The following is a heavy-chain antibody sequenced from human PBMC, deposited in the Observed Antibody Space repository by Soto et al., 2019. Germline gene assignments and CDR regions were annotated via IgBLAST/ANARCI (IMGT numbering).Heavy chain of an antibody. CDR3: ARSQTTVTSYDY. D-gene: IGHD4-17*01. Sequence: SEPLSLTCTVSGGSISSYYWSWIRQPPGKGLERIGYIYYSGSTNYNPSLKSRVTISVDRSKNQFSLKLSSVTAADTAVYYCARSQTTVTSYDYWGQGTLVTVSS. CDR1: GGSISSYY. CDR2: IYYSGST. J-gene: IGHJ4*02. V-gene: IGHV4-59*12.